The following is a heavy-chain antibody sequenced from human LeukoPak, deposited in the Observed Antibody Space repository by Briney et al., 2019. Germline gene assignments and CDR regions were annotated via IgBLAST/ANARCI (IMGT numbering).Heavy chain of an antibody. CDR1: GGTFSSYA. CDR3: ARARYYYDSSGYYYFDY. CDR2: IIPIFGTA. V-gene: IGHV1-69*13. J-gene: IGHJ4*02. Sequence: SVKVSCKPSGGTFSSYAISWVRQAPGQGLEWMGGIIPIFGTANYAQKFQGSVTITADESTSTAYMELSSLRSEDTAVYYCARARYYYDSSGYYYFDYWGQGTLVTVSS. D-gene: IGHD3-22*01.